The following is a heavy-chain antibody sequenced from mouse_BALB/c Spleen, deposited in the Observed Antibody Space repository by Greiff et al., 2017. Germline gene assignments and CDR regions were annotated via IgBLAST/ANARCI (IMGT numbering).Heavy chain of an antibody. Sequence: EVQGVESGGGLVKPGGSLKLSCAASGFTFSDYYMYWVRQTPEKRLEWVATISDGGSYTYYPDSVKGRFTISRDNAKNNLYLQMSSLKSEDTAMYYCASGISYWYFDVWGAGTTVTVSS. J-gene: IGHJ1*01. CDR2: ISDGGSYT. CDR1: GFTFSDYY. V-gene: IGHV5-4*02. CDR3: ASGISYWYFDV.